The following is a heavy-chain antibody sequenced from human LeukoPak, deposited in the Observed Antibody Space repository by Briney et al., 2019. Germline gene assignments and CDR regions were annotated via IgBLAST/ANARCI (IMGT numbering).Heavy chain of an antibody. CDR1: GFTFSSYA. CDR3: ARDYYNSSGLYYGMDV. V-gene: IGHV3-30-3*01. CDR2: ISYDGSNK. D-gene: IGHD3-22*01. Sequence: PGGSLRLSCAASGFTFSSYAMHWVRQAPGKGLEWVAVISYDGSNKYYADSAKGRFTISRDNSKNTLYLQMNSLRAEDTAVYYCARDYYNSSGLYYGMDVWGQGTTVTVSS. J-gene: IGHJ6*02.